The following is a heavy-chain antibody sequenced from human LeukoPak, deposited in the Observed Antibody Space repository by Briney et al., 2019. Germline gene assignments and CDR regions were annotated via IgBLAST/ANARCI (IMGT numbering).Heavy chain of an antibody. D-gene: IGHD3-22*01. CDR1: GGTFSSYT. J-gene: IGHJ3*02. V-gene: IGHV1-69*02. Sequence: GASVKVSCKASGGTFSSYTISWVRQAPGQGLEWMGRIIPILGIANYAQKFQGRATITADKSTSTAYMELSSLRSEDTAVYYCASLAYYYDSSGYPDAFDIWGQGTMVNVSS. CDR2: IIPILGIA. CDR3: ASLAYYYDSSGYPDAFDI.